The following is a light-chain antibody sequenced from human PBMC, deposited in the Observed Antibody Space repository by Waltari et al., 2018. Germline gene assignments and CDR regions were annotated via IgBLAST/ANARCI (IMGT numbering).Light chain of an antibody. CDR3: QAWDNNTCI. CDR1: KLGEPL. Sequence: SYELTQPPSVSVSPGQTASIDCSGAKLGEPLVSWYQQRPGQSPVLVLYQDTKRPSGFPKRFSGSNSGNTATLTISGTQAMDEADYYCQAWDNNTCIFGGGTKLTVL. V-gene: IGLV3-1*01. J-gene: IGLJ2*01. CDR2: QDT.